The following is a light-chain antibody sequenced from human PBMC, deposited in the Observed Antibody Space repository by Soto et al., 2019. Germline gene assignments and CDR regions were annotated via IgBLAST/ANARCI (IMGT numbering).Light chain of an antibody. CDR1: GSDVGDSSH. Sequence: QAVATQPRSVSGSPGQSVTISCTATGSDVGDSSHVSWYQLHPGKAPKLMIYEVNNRPSGVPDRFSGSKSGSTASLTISGLQAEDEAEYYCCLSPGSLTWLFGGGTKLTVL. CDR2: EVN. V-gene: IGLV2-11*01. CDR3: CLSPGSLTWL. J-gene: IGLJ3*02.